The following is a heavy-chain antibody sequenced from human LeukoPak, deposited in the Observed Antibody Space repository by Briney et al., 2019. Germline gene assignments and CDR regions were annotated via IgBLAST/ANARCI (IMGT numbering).Heavy chain of an antibody. CDR3: ARALAMVRGVIIRNYYYMDV. CDR2: VHPGDSDA. V-gene: IGHV5-51*01. J-gene: IGHJ6*03. Sequence: GESLKISCKGSGYTFTTYWTAWVRQMPGKGLEWMGIVHPGDSDARYSPSFQGQVTLSADKSISTAYLQWSSLKASDTAMYYCARALAMVRGVIIRNYYYMDVWGKGTTVTVSS. D-gene: IGHD3-10*01. CDR1: GYTFTTYW.